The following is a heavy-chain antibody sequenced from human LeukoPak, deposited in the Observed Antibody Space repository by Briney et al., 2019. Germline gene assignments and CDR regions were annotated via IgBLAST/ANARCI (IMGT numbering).Heavy chain of an antibody. CDR2: INGGGNTT. J-gene: IGHJ6*03. CDR1: GFAFSTFA. V-gene: IGHV3-23*01. CDR3: TKELHVAVAVADYYYFDMDV. D-gene: IGHD6-19*01. Sequence: GGSLRLSCAAPGFAFSTFAMGWVRQSPGKGLEWLSTINGGGNTTFYADSVKGRFTISRDNSKNTLYLHMDSLRPDDTAIYYCTKELHVAVAVADYYYFDMDVWGRGTAVTVSS.